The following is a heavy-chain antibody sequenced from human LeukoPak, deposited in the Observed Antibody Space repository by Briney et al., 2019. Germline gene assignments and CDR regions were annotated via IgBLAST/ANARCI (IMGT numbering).Heavy chain of an antibody. V-gene: IGHV4-4*07. CDR2: IYSTGST. Sequence: SETLSLTCTVSGGSINFYYWIWIRQPAGKGLERIGRIYSTGSTNYRTSLKRRITMSVDKSKNQFSLNLSPVTAADTAVYYCARVIADPYSFDSWGEGTLVTVSS. CDR1: GGSINFYY. D-gene: IGHD6-13*01. CDR3: ARVIADPYSFDS. J-gene: IGHJ4*02.